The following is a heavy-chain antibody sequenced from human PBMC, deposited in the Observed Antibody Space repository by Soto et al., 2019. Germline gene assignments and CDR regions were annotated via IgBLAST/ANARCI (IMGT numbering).Heavy chain of an antibody. CDR2: INHSGGST. CDR3: AKELESYDSRGYHDS. J-gene: IGHJ4*02. CDR1: GFTFSTYA. D-gene: IGHD3-22*01. V-gene: IGHV3-23*01. Sequence: GGSLRLSCAASGFTFSTYAMSWVRQAPGKGLEWVSAINHSGGSTYYADSVKGRFTISRDNSKNTLYLQMNTLRAEDTAVYYCAKELESYDSRGYHDSWGQGTLVTVSS.